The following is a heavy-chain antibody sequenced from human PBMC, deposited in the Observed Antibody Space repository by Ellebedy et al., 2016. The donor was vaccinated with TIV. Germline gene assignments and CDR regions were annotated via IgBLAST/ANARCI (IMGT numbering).Heavy chain of an antibody. CDR1: GFPFSRYD. CDR3: AREIVDVVSTDWCFDL. Sequence: GESLKIPCAASGFPFSRYDFHWVRQATGKGLEWVSAIGAGSDIYYEGSVKGRFTISRENAQNSLYLQMNNLGDGDTAGYYCAREIVDVVSTDWCFDLWGRGTLVAVAS. CDR2: IGAGSDI. J-gene: IGHJ2*01. D-gene: IGHD5/OR15-5a*01. V-gene: IGHV3-13*01.